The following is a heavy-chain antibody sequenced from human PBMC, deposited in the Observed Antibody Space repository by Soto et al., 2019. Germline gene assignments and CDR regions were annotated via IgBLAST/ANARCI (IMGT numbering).Heavy chain of an antibody. V-gene: IGHV4-34*01. D-gene: IGHD5-12*01. CDR1: GRSLTGYY. Sequence: QVHLQQWGAGLLKPSETLSLTCAVNGRSLTGYYWSWISQPPGKGLEWIGEIKDGGVTNYSPSLKGRVTMSSDTSKNQFSLKLNSVTAADTAVYYCARGQEGIVATHWDQGTLVTVSS. CDR3: ARGQEGIVATH. CDR2: IKDGGVT. J-gene: IGHJ4*02.